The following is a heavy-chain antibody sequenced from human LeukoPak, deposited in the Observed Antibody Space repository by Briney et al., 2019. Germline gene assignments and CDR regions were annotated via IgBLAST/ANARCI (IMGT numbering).Heavy chain of an antibody. D-gene: IGHD1-14*01. Sequence: GGSLRLSCAASGFTFDDYGMSWVRQAPGKGLEWVSAISGSGGSTFYADSVKGRFTISRDNAKNTLYLQMDSLRAEDTAVYFCAKELNNQGFDFWGQGTLVTVSS. V-gene: IGHV3-23*01. CDR1: GFTFDDYG. J-gene: IGHJ4*02. CDR2: ISGSGGST. CDR3: AKELNNQGFDF.